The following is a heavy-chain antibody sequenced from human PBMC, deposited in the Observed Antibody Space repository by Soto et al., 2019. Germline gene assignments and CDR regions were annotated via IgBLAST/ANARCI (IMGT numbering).Heavy chain of an antibody. Sequence: QVQLVQSGAEVKKPGSSVKVSCKASGGTFSSYAISWVRQAPGQGLELMGGIIPIFGTANYAQKFQGRVTITADESTSTAYMELSSLRSEDTAVYYCARSEGDKLDRPNYYYGMDVWGQGTTVTVSS. CDR2: IIPIFGTA. J-gene: IGHJ6*02. V-gene: IGHV1-69*01. D-gene: IGHD3-16*01. CDR1: GGTFSSYA. CDR3: ARSEGDKLDRPNYYYGMDV.